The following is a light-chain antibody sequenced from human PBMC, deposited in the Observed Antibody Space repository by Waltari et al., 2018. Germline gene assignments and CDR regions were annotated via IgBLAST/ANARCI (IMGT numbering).Light chain of an antibody. J-gene: IGKJ1*01. Sequence: EIVLTQSPGTLSLSPGERATLSCRASQSVGKYLAWYQQKPGQAPRLLMYDASTRATGIPDRFSGSGSGTDFSLTISRLEPKDFAVYYCQKYVNLPATFGQGTKVEIK. CDR2: DAS. V-gene: IGKV3-20*01. CDR1: QSVGKY. CDR3: QKYVNLPAT.